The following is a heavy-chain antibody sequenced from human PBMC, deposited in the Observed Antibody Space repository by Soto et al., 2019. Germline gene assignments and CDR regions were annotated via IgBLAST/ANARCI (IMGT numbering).Heavy chain of an antibody. D-gene: IGHD6-13*01. CDR1: GFSLSTSGVG. J-gene: IGHJ4*02. CDR3: AQISAAEYRFDY. V-gene: IGHV2-5*02. Sequence: QITLKESGPTLVKPTQTLTLTCTFSGFSLSTSGVGVGWIRQPPGKALEWLALIYWDDDKRYSPSLKSRLTITKDTSKNQVVLTMTNMDPVDTATYYCAQISAAEYRFDYWGQGTLVTVSS. CDR2: IYWDDDK.